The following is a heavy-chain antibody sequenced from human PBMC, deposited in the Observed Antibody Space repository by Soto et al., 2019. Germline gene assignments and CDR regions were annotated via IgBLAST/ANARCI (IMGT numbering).Heavy chain of an antibody. J-gene: IGHJ4*02. CDR2: IDPSDSYT. CDR3: TRHTGYDSSLDY. D-gene: IGHD5-12*01. V-gene: IGHV5-10-1*01. Sequence: GESLKISCQGSGYTFTGHWISWVRQMPGKGLEWMGRIDPSDSYTDYSPTVQGHVTMSAEKSINTAYLQWSSLQASDTAVYYSTRHTGYDSSLDYWGQGTLVTVSS. CDR1: GYTFTGHW.